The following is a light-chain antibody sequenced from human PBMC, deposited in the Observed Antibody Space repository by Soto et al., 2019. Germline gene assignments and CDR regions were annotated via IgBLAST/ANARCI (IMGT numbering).Light chain of an antibody. CDR1: GSNVGNNY. J-gene: IGLJ2*01. CDR2: DNN. Sequence: QSVLPQPPSVSAAPGQKVTISCSGSGSNVGNNYVSWYQHLPGTAPKLLIYDNNKRPSGIPDRFSGSKSGTSATLGITGLQAGDEADYYCGAWDDSRDAEVFGGGTKLTVL. V-gene: IGLV1-51*01. CDR3: GAWDDSRDAEV.